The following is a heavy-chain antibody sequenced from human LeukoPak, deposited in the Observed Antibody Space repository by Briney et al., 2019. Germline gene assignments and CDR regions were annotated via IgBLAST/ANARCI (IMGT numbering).Heavy chain of an antibody. J-gene: IGHJ4*02. D-gene: IGHD2-15*01. CDR3: AKGMPATPLDY. CDR2: IQYDGNGK. CDR1: GFTFIGYG. V-gene: IGHV3-30*02. Sequence: GGSLRLSCAASGFTFIGYGMHWVRQAPGKGLEWVAFIQYDGNGKYYADSVKGRFTISRDNSKNTLYLQMNSLRAEDTAVYYCAKGMPATPLDYWGQGTLVTVSS.